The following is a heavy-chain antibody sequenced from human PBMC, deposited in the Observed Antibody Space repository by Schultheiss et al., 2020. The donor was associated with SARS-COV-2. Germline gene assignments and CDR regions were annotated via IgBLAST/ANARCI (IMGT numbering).Heavy chain of an antibody. CDR1: GFTFSSYS. CDR2: IYSGGST. Sequence: GGSLRLSCAASGFTFSSYSMNWVRQAPGKGLEWVSVIYSGGSTYYADSVKGRFTISRDNSKNTLYLQMNSLRAEDTAVYYCAKGYCSSTSCYTGQQLVPGDYWGQGTLVTVSS. CDR3: AKGYCSSTSCYTGQQLVPGDY. V-gene: IGHV3-23*03. D-gene: IGHD2-2*02. J-gene: IGHJ4*02.